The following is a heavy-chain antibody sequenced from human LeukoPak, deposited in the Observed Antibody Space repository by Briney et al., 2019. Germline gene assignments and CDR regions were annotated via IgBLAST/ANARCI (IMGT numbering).Heavy chain of an antibody. CDR2: IYYSGST. J-gene: IGHJ4*02. V-gene: IGHV4-59*01. CDR1: GVSIXSYY. D-gene: IGHD3-3*01. CDR3: ARGYLEWLLYLDY. Sequence: SGVSIXSYYWXWVRQPPGKGLEWLGYIYYSGSTNYNPSLKSRVTISVDTSKNQFSLKLSSVTAADTAVYYCARGYLEWLLYLDYWGQGTLVTVSS.